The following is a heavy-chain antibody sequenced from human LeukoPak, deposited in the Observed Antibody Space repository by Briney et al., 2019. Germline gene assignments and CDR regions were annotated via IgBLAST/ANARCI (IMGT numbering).Heavy chain of an antibody. J-gene: IGHJ4*02. D-gene: IGHD6-13*01. CDR3: ARGAYSSSWYYFDY. Sequence: SETLSLTCTVSGGSISSYYWSWIRQPPGKGLEWIGYIYYSGSTNYNPSLKSRVTISVDTSKNQFSLKLSSVTAADTAVYYCARGAYSSSWYYFDYWGQGTLVTVSS. V-gene: IGHV4-59*01. CDR2: IYYSGST. CDR1: GGSISSYY.